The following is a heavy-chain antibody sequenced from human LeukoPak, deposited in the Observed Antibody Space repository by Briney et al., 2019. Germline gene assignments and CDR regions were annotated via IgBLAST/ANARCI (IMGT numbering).Heavy chain of an antibody. V-gene: IGHV3-21*01. J-gene: IGHJ4*02. Sequence: GGSLRLSCAPSGLSFSSYTIHWVRQAPGKGLEWVSSISSTSGYIHYADSVRGRFSISRDNAKNSLYLQMNSLRAEDTALYYCASNWGSYPDCWGQGALVTVSS. CDR2: ISSTSGYI. CDR3: ASNWGSYPDC. CDR1: GLSFSSYT. D-gene: IGHD3-16*01.